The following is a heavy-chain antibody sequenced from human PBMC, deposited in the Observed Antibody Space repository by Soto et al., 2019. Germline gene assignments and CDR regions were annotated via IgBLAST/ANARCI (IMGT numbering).Heavy chain of an antibody. CDR1: VGTFSSYA. CDR2: IIPIFGTA. J-gene: IGHJ6*02. Sequence: SGKVSCKASVGTFSSYAISWVRQAPGQGLEWMGVIIPIFGTANYAQKFQGRVTITADESTSTAYMELSILRSEETAVYYCVRDSGELLWCGEEYYYCGMDVWGQGTTVTVSS. CDR3: VRDSGELLWCGEEYYYCGMDV. V-gene: IGHV1-69*13. D-gene: IGHD3-10*01.